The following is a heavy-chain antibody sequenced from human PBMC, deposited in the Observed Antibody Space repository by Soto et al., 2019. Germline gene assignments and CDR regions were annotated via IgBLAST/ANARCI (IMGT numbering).Heavy chain of an antibody. V-gene: IGHV3-30*18. CDR3: AKGGYYDSSGYYYAGY. J-gene: IGHJ4*02. CDR1: GFTFSSYG. D-gene: IGHD3-22*01. CDR2: ITYDGSNK. Sequence: QVQLVESGGGVVQPGRSLRLSCAASGFTFSSYGMHWVRQAPGKGLEWVAGITYDGSNKYYADSVKGRFTISRDNSKNTRYLQMNSLRAEDTAVYYCAKGGYYDSSGYYYAGYWGQGTLVTVSS.